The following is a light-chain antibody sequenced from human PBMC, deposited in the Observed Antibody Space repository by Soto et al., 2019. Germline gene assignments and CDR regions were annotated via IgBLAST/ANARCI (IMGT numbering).Light chain of an antibody. CDR1: QSVSNNY. J-gene: IGKJ1*01. V-gene: IGKV3-20*01. CDR3: QHYGRSPRT. CDR2: GAS. Sequence: EIVLTQSPGTLSLSPGESATLSCRASQSVSNNYLAWYQHKPGQAPRLLIYGASSRATGIPDRFSGSGSGTDFTLTIGRLEPEDFAVYYCQHYGRSPRTFGQGTKVDIK.